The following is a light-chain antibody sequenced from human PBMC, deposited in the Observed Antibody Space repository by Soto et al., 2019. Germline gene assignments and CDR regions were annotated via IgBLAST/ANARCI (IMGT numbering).Light chain of an antibody. Sequence: DLPITQSPSTLSASVGDRVTITCRASQSLNNGLAWYQQKPGKAPNLLIYDASTLERGVPSRFSGTGSGTEFTLTISSLQPDDFATYYCQQYHRSSITFGQGTRLEIK. CDR1: QSLNNG. CDR2: DAS. CDR3: QQYHRSSIT. J-gene: IGKJ5*01. V-gene: IGKV1-5*01.